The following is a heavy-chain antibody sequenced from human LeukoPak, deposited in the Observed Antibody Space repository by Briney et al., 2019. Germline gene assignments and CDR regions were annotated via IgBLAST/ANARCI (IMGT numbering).Heavy chain of an antibody. CDR2: MNPDSGNT. D-gene: IGHD2-2*01. J-gene: IGHJ5*02. CDR1: GYTFTGYF. CDR3: ARVPRRGDRFDP. Sequence: ASVKVSCKASGYTFTGYFIHWVRQAPGQGLEWMGWMNPDSGNTGYAQKFQGRVTMTRDTSISTAYMELSSLRSEDTAVYYCARVPRRGDRFDPWGQGTLVTVSS. V-gene: IGHV1-8*02.